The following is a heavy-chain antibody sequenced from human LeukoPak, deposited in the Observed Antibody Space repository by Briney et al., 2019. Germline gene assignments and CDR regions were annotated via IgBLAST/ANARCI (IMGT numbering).Heavy chain of an antibody. CDR1: GFTFSSYA. J-gene: IGHJ4*02. V-gene: IGHV3-23*01. CDR3: AKDPSGWYLFDY. D-gene: IGHD6-19*01. CDR2: ISGSGGST. Sequence: PGGSLRLSCAASGFTFSSYAMSWVRQAPGKGLEWVSAISGSGGSTYYADSVKGRFTISRDNSKNTLYLQMNGLRAEDTAVYYCAKDPSGWYLFDYWGQGTLVTVSS.